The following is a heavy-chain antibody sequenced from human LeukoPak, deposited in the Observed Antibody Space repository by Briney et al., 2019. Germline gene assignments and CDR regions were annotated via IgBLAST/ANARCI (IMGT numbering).Heavy chain of an antibody. CDR3: ARRRYYYDRSGYNYYYYGMDL. D-gene: IGHD3-22*01. J-gene: IGHJ6*02. V-gene: IGHV5-51*01. Sequence: GEPLKISCKASGYNFNNFYIAWVRQVPGKGLEWMGIIYPDDSDTTYSPSFQGQVTFSVDKSITTAYLQWSSLKASDSAMYYCARRRYYYDRSGYNYYYYGMDLWGQGTTVAV. CDR2: IYPDDSDT. CDR1: GYNFNNFY.